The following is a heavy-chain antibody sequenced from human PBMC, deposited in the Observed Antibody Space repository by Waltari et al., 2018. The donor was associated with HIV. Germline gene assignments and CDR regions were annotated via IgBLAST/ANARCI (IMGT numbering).Heavy chain of an antibody. V-gene: IGHV4-38-2*01. CDR3: VRQIQCSGGSCHDAYFDY. Sequence: QVQLQESGPGLVKPSETLSLTCAVSGYSISSGYYWGWIRQPPGKGLEWIGSIYHSGSTYYNPSLKSRVTISVDTSKNQFSLKLSSVTAADTAVYYCVRQIQCSGGSCHDAYFDYWGQGTLVTVSS. CDR1: GYSISSGYY. CDR2: IYHSGST. J-gene: IGHJ4*02. D-gene: IGHD2-15*01.